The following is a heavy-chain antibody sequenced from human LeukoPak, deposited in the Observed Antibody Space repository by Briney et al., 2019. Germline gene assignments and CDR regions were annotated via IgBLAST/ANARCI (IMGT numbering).Heavy chain of an antibody. J-gene: IGHJ1*01. CDR2: IYSSGST. CDR1: GFIVSSSY. CDR3: ARRTGAAPGEFFLH. Sequence: PGGSLRLSCAGSGFIVSSSYTSWVRQAPGKGPEWVSAIYSSGSTDYADSVRGRFTIARDTSKNMVYLQMNSLTAEDTAIYYCARRTGAAPGEFFLHWGQGTLVTVSS. D-gene: IGHD6-19*01. V-gene: IGHV3-53*01.